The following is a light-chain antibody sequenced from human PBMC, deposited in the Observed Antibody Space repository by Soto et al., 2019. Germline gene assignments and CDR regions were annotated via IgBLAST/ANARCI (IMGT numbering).Light chain of an antibody. J-gene: IGLJ1*01. Sequence: QSALTEPASVSWSPGQSITSSCTGPSSDVGDYNYVSWYQQHPGKAPKLMIYDVSNRPSGVSNRFSGSKSGNTASLTISGLQAEDEADYYCSSYTSSSTLDVFGTGTKLTVL. V-gene: IGLV2-14*01. CDR3: SSYTSSSTLDV. CDR2: DVS. CDR1: SSDVGDYNY.